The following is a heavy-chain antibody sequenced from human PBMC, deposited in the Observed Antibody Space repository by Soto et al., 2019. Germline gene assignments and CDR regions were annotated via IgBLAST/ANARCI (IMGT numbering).Heavy chain of an antibody. CDR3: ARDRNYGSGTGFDP. Sequence: QVQLVQSGAEVKKPGSSVKVSCKASGGTFSSYTISWVRQAPGQGLEWMGRIIPILGIANYAQKFQGRVTITADKSTSTAYMELSSLRSEDTAVYYCARDRNYGSGTGFDPWGQGTLVTVSS. CDR1: GGTFSSYT. V-gene: IGHV1-69*08. J-gene: IGHJ5*02. CDR2: IIPILGIA. D-gene: IGHD3-10*01.